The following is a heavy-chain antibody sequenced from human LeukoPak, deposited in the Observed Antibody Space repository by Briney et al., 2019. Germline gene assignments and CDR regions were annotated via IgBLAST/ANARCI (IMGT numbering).Heavy chain of an antibody. CDR3: TTYDF. CDR1: TFTFINAW. V-gene: IGHV3-15*01. J-gene: IGHJ4*02. CDR2: IKSKSDGGTT. Sequence: WGSLRLSCAASTFTFINAWMSWFGEAPGKGLEWVGRIKSKSDGGTTDYAAPVKGRFMISRDDSRNTLYLQMNSLKTEDTAVYYCTTYDFWGQGTLVTVSS.